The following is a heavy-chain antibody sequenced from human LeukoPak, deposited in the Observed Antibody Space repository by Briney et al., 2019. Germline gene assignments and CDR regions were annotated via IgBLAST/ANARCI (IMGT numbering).Heavy chain of an antibody. CDR2: INPSGGST. CDR3: AREEGCSSTSCYEDYYYGMDV. CDR1: GYTFTSYY. Sequence: ASVKVSCKASGYTFTSYYMHWVRQALGQGLEWMGIINPSGGSTSYAQKFQGRVTMTRDTSTSTVYMELSSLRSEDTAVYYCAREEGCSSTSCYEDYYYGMDVWGQGTTVTVSS. J-gene: IGHJ6*02. D-gene: IGHD2-2*01. V-gene: IGHV1-46*01.